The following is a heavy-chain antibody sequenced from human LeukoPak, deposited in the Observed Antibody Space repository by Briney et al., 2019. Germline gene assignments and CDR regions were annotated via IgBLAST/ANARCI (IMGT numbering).Heavy chain of an antibody. CDR2: IKQDGSEK. Sequence: PGGSLRLSCAASGFTFSSYWMSWVRQAPGKGLEWVANIKQDGSEKYYVDSVKGRFTISRDNAKNSLYLQMNSLRAEDTAVYYCARFLWFGNFEDAFDIWGQGTMVTVSS. D-gene: IGHD3-10*01. J-gene: IGHJ3*02. CDR1: GFTFSSYW. CDR3: ARFLWFGNFEDAFDI. V-gene: IGHV3-7*01.